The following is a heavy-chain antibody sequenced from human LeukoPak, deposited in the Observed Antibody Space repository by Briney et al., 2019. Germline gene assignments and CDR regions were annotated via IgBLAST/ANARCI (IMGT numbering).Heavy chain of an antibody. CDR3: ARAGYSYGPSLETPADY. D-gene: IGHD5-18*01. CDR1: GYTFTSYY. J-gene: IGHJ4*02. V-gene: IGHV1-46*01. Sequence: ASVKVSCKASGYTFTSYYMHWVRQAPGQGLEWMGLINPSGGSTSYAQKFQGRVTMTRDMSTSTVYMELSSLRSEDTAVYYCARAGYSYGPSLETPADYWGQGTLVTVSS. CDR2: INPSGGST.